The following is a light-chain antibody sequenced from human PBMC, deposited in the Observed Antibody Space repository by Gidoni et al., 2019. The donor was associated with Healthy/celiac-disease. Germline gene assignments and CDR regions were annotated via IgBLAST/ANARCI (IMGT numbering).Light chain of an antibody. CDR1: QSVYSNY. Sequence: EIVLTQSPVTLSLSPGDRATLSCRASQSVYSNYLAWYQQRPGQPPRLLIYGASNRATGIPERFSGSGSGTDFTLSISRLEPEDFGVYYCQQYGGSPAAYTFGQGTKLEIK. V-gene: IGKV3-20*01. CDR2: GAS. J-gene: IGKJ2*01. CDR3: QQYGGSPAAYT.